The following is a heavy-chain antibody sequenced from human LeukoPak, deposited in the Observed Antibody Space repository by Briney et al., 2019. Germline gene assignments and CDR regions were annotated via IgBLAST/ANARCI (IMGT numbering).Heavy chain of an antibody. V-gene: IGHV3-21*01. CDR1: GFTFSSYI. D-gene: IGHD2-2*02. CDR2: ISSSSSYI. Sequence: GGSLILSCAASGFTFSSYIMNSVRQAPGKGLEWVSSISSSSSYIYYADSVKGRFTISRDNAKNSLYLQMNSLRAEDEAVYYCAREVRGGYCSSTSCYTSWGQGTLVTVSS. J-gene: IGHJ4*02. CDR3: AREVRGGYCSSTSCYTS.